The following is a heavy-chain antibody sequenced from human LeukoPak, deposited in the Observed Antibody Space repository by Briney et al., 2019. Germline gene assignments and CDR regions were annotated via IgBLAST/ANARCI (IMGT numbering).Heavy chain of an antibody. CDR1: GFTFSSYS. V-gene: IGHV3-21*01. CDR2: ISSSSSYI. J-gene: IGHJ4*02. Sequence: PGGSLRLSCAASGFTFSSYSMNWVRQAPGKGLEWVSSISSSSSYIYYADSVKGRFTISRDNAKNSLYLQMNSLRAEDTAVYYCARDIRHNKPYFDYWGQGTLVTVSS. CDR3: ARDIRHNKPYFDY. D-gene: IGHD2/OR15-2a*01.